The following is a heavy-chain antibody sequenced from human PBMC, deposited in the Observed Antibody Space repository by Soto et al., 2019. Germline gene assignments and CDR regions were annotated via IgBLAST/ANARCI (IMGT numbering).Heavy chain of an antibody. CDR3: ALGGNAVVVTAALDS. D-gene: IGHD2-21*02. CDR2: VNPSGGHT. CDR1: GDTFTDYY. Sequence: QVQLVQSGAEVKKPGASVKVSCKASGDTFTDYYIHWVRQAPGQGLEWMGTVNPSGGHTTYAQHFLERSTMRRDTSACPRDWQATNLTSEDAAVYYCALGGNAVVVTAALDSWGQGTLGTVSS. V-gene: IGHV1-46*01. J-gene: IGHJ4*02.